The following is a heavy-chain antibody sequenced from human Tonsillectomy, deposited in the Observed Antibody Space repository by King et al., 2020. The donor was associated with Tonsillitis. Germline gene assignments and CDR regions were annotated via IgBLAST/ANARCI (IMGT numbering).Heavy chain of an antibody. CDR2: ISYDGSTK. J-gene: IGHJ4*02. V-gene: IGHV3-30-3*01. CDR1: GFTFSSYG. D-gene: IGHD3-3*01. CDR3: ARDLADFWSGYQDYFDY. Sequence: VQLVESGGGVVQPGRSLRLSCASSGFTFSSYGMHWGRQAPGKGLEWGAVISYDGSTKYYADSVKGRFTISRDNSKNTLYLQMNSLRAEYTAVYYCARDLADFWSGYQDYFDYWGQGTLVTVSS.